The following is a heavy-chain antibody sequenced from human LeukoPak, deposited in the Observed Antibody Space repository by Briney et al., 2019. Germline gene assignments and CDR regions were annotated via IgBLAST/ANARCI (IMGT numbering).Heavy chain of an antibody. Sequence: RPGGSLRLSCAASGFTFDDYGMSWVRQAPGKGLEWVSGINWNGGSTGYADSVKGRFTISRDNAKNSLYLQMNSLRAEDTALYYCAGGIPQQDHPYYYYMDVWGKGTTVTVSS. CDR3: AGGIPQQDHPYYYYMDV. V-gene: IGHV3-20*04. J-gene: IGHJ6*03. D-gene: IGHD1/OR15-1a*01. CDR1: GFTFDDYG. CDR2: INWNGGST.